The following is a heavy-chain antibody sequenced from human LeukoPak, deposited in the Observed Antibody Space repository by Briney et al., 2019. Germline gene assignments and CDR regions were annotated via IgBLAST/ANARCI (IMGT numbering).Heavy chain of an antibody. Sequence: SETLSLTCAVYGGSFSGYYWSWIRQPPGKGLEWIGEINHSGSTNYNTSLKSRVTISVDTSKNQFSLKLSSVTAADTAVYYCARTFEVAKYYYYYYYMDVWGKGTTVTVSS. CDR3: ARTFEVAKYYYYYYYMDV. CDR2: INHSGST. V-gene: IGHV4-34*01. J-gene: IGHJ6*03. CDR1: GGSFSGYY. D-gene: IGHD5-24*01.